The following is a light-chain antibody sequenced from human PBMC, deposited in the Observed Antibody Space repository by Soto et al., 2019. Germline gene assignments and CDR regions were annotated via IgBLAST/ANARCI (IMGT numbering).Light chain of an antibody. CDR3: MQATYWPPT. Sequence: DVVMTQSPPSLPVTLGQPASISCRSSQSVVYSDGNAYLNWFQQRPGQSQRRLIYTVSNRDSGVPDRLSGGGSGTDFTLKISRVEAEDVGIYYCMQATYWPPTFGQGTKVEI. CDR2: TVS. V-gene: IGKV2-30*01. CDR1: QSVVYSDGNAY. J-gene: IGKJ1*01.